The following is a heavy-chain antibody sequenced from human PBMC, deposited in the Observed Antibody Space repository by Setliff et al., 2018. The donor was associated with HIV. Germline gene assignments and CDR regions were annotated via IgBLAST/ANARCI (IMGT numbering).Heavy chain of an antibody. CDR1: GYSISDGYR. Sequence: SETLSLTCLVFGYSISDGYRWGWIRQSPGKGPQWIASIYSTGDTYYSPSLKSRVTISVDTSKNQFSLKLSSVTAADTAVYYCARAVTTLTAPTHFDYWGQGTLVTVSS. J-gene: IGHJ4*02. CDR3: ARAVTTLTAPTHFDY. D-gene: IGHD4-17*01. V-gene: IGHV4-38-2*02. CDR2: IYSTGDT.